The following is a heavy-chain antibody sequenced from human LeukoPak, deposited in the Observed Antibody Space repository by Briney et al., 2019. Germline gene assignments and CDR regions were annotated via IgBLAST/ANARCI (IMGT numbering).Heavy chain of an antibody. Sequence: ASVKVSCKASGGTFSGYAINWVRQAPGQGLEWMGGIIPIFGTANYAQKFQGRVTITAGKSTSTAYMELSSLRSGDTAVYYCARAKGSSSGGNFDYWGQGTLVTVSS. CDR3: ARAKGSSSGGNFDY. J-gene: IGHJ4*02. D-gene: IGHD6-6*01. CDR2: IIPIFGTA. CDR1: GGTFSGYA. V-gene: IGHV1-69*06.